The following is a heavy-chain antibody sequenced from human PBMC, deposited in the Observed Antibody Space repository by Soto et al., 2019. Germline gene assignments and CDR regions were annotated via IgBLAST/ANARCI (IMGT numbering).Heavy chain of an antibody. V-gene: IGHV1-2*02. CDR1: GYTFSVYH. J-gene: IGHJ6*01. CDR3: AKEIKRGMDV. Sequence: GASLNVSFKASGYTFSVYHMHLGLQSPGQWLELMGCVHPNSGGTNYAQSFEGRGTMTRDTSINTAYMELSRLTSDDTAVYYCAKEIKRGMDVWGQGTTVPVSS. D-gene: IGHD3-10*01. CDR2: VHPNSGGT.